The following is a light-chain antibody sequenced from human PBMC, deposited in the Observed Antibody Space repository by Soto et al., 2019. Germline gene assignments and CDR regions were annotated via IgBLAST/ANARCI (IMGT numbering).Light chain of an antibody. V-gene: IGKV3-11*01. Sequence: TVLTQSPATLSLSPGERATLSCKSSQSIGTSLGWFQQKPGQAPRLLIDDAVNRATGIPARFTGSGSGSAFTLTISSLEPEDFGVYYCRQRYNWPLTFGGGTKVEIK. CDR2: DAV. CDR1: QSIGTS. CDR3: RQRYNWPLT. J-gene: IGKJ4*01.